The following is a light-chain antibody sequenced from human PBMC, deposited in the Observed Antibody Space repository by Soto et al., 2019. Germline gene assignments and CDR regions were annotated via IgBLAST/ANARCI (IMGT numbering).Light chain of an antibody. Sequence: DIQMTQSPSTLSASVGDRVTITCRASQSISSWLAWYQQKPGKAPKLLIYKASSLESGVPSRFSGSGSGTEFTLTISSLQPDDFATYYCQQYNSYPYTVGQGTKVEIK. V-gene: IGKV1-5*03. CDR3: QQYNSYPYT. CDR1: QSISSW. CDR2: KAS. J-gene: IGKJ2*01.